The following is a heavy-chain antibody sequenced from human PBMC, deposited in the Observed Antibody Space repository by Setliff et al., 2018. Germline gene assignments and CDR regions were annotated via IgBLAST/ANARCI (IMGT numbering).Heavy chain of an antibody. Sequence: SETLSLTCTVSGYFVSSGYNWGWIRQAPGKGLEWIATVYLTGSTYYNPSLKSRAIISLDTSKNQFFLRLSSVTAADAAVYYCVRDRGRQLGYTGDAFDIWGQGTMVTVSS. J-gene: IGHJ3*02. CDR3: VRDRGRQLGYTGDAFDI. CDR1: GYFVSSGYN. V-gene: IGHV4-38-2*02. D-gene: IGHD5-18*01. CDR2: VYLTGST.